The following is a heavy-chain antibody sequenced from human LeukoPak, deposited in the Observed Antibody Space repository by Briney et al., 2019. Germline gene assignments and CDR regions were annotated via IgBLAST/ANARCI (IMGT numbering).Heavy chain of an antibody. CDR2: IYTSGST. J-gene: IGHJ2*01. CDR1: GGSISGYY. V-gene: IGHV4-4*07. CDR3: ARGLKRGSYYGYFDL. Sequence: PSETLSLTCTVSGGSISGYYWSWIRQPAGKGLEWIGRIYTSGSTNYNPSLKSRVTISVDKSKNQLSLKLSSVTAADTAVYYCARGLKRGSYYGYFDLWGRGTVVTVSS. D-gene: IGHD1-26*01.